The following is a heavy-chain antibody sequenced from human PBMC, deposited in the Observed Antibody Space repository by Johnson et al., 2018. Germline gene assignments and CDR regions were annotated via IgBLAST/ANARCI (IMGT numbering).Heavy chain of an antibody. J-gene: IGHJ3*02. CDR3: AKVRRAVLRLDAFDT. Sequence: QVQLVQSGGGVVQPGRSLRLSCAASGFAFSRSGMHWFRQAPGKGLEWVGLISHDGSEHYYTVSVKGRFPISRDNSKNILYLQMNSLRPADTALFYCAKVRRAVLRLDAFDTWGQGTMVTVSA. CDR2: ISHDGSEH. V-gene: IGHV3-30*18. CDR1: GFAFSRSG. D-gene: IGHD2/OR15-2a*01.